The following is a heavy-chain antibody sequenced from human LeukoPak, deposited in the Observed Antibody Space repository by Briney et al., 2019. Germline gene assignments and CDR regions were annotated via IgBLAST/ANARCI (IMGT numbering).Heavy chain of an antibody. CDR3: EKTVTTYEQNWFDP. J-gene: IGHJ5*02. CDR2: IKQDGSEK. D-gene: IGHD4-11*01. Sequence: SGGSLRLSCAASGFTFSSYWMSWVRQAPGKGLEWVANIKQDGSEKYYVDSVKGRFTISRDNAKNSLYLQMNSLRAEDTAVYYCEKTVTTYEQNWFDPWGQGTLVTVSS. CDR1: GFTFSSYW. V-gene: IGHV3-7*03.